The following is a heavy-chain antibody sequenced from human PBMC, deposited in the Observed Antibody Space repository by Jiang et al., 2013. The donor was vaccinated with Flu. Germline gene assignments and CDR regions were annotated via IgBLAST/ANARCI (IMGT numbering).Heavy chain of an antibody. CDR2: INAGNGNT. D-gene: IGHD3-3*01. Sequence: GAEVKKPGASVKVSCKASGYTFSSYAMHWVRQAPGQGLEWMGWINAGNGNTKYSQKFQGRVTITRDTSASAVYMELSSLRSEDTAIYYCARDFGVGVIDYWGQGTLVTVSS. CDR1: GYTFSSYA. V-gene: IGHV1-3*01. J-gene: IGHJ4*02. CDR3: ARDFGVGVIDY.